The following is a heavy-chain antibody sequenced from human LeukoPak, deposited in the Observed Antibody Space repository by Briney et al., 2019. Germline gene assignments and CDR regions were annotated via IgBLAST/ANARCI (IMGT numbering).Heavy chain of an antibody. J-gene: IGHJ6*04. D-gene: IGHD3-16*02. Sequence: SETLSLTCTVSGGSISSGGYYWSWIRQPPGKGLEWIGEINHSGSTNYNPSLKSRLTISVDTSKNQFSLNLSSVTAADTAVYYCALSRVIAPDVWGKGTTVTVSS. CDR3: ALSRVIAPDV. V-gene: IGHV4-61*08. CDR2: INHSGST. CDR1: GGSISSGGYY.